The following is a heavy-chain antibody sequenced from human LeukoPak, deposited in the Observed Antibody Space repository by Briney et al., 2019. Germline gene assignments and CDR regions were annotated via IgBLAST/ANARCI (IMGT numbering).Heavy chain of an antibody. V-gene: IGHV4-39*07. CDR1: GGSISSSSYY. J-gene: IGHJ4*02. Sequence: SETPSLTCTVSGGSISSSSYYWGWIRQLPGKGLEWIGSIYYSGSTSYNPSLKSRVTISVDTSKNQFSLKLSSVTAADTAVYYCARGARAGYNLEPFDYWGQGTLVTVSS. D-gene: IGHD5-24*01. CDR2: IYYSGST. CDR3: ARGARAGYNLEPFDY.